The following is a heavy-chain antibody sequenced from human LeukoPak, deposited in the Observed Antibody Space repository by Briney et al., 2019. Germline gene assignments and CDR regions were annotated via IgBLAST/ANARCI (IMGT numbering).Heavy chain of an antibody. CDR1: GFTFSSYA. Sequence: GGSLRLSCAASGFTFSSYAMHWVRQAPGKGLEWVAVISYDGSNKYYADSVKGRFTISRDNSKNTLYLQMNSLRAEDTAVYYCARDLWLYCSSTSCYSPFDYWGQGTLVTVSS. J-gene: IGHJ4*02. V-gene: IGHV3-30-3*01. D-gene: IGHD2-2*01. CDR3: ARDLWLYCSSTSCYSPFDY. CDR2: ISYDGSNK.